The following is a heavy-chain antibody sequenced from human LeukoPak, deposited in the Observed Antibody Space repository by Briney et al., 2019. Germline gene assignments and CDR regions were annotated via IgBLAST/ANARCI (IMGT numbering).Heavy chain of an antibody. CDR3: TMGPTSPFDY. D-gene: IGHD3-16*01. Sequence: GGSLKLSCAASGFTFSGSAMHWVRQASGKGLEWVGRIRSKANSYATAYAASVKGRFTISRDDSKNTAYLQMNSLKTEDTAVYYCTMGPTSPFDYWGQGTLVTVSS. J-gene: IGHJ4*02. CDR2: IRSKANSYAT. CDR1: GFTFSGSA. V-gene: IGHV3-73*01.